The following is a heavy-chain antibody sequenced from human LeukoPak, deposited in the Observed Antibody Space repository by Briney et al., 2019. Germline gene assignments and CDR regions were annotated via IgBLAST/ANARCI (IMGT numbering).Heavy chain of an antibody. CDR1: GGSISSGGYY. CDR2: IYYSGST. J-gene: IGHJ1*01. Sequence: SQTLSLTCTVSGGSISSGGYYWSWIRQHPGTGLEWIGYIYYSGSTYYNPSLKSRVTISVDTSKNQFSLKLSSVTAADTAVYYCARGLGGRDRRGLGYFQHWGQGTLVTVSS. D-gene: IGHD3/OR15-3a*01. V-gene: IGHV4-31*03. CDR3: ARGLGGRDRRGLGYFQH.